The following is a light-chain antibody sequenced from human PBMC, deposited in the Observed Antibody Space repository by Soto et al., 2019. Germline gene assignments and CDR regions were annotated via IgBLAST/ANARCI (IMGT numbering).Light chain of an antibody. CDR3: SSYTGSSTPYV. CDR1: SSDVGAYNF. Sequence: QSALTQPASVSGSPGQSITISCTGTSSDVGAYNFVSWYQQQPGKAPKLMIYEVSNRPSGVSDRFSGSKSGNTASLTISGLQAEDDADYYCSSYTGSSTPYVFGTGTKVTVL. V-gene: IGLV2-14*01. CDR2: EVS. J-gene: IGLJ1*01.